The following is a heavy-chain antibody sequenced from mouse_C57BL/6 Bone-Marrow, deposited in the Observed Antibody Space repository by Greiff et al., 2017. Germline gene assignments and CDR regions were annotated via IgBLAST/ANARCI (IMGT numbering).Heavy chain of an antibody. CDR3: TRIAY. V-gene: IGHV14-4*01. Sequence: EVQLQQSGAELVRPGASVKLSCTASGFNFTDDYMHWVKQRPEQGLEWIGWIDPANGDTEYASKFQGKATITVDTSSNTAYLQLSSLTSEDTAGYYGTRIAYWGQGTLVTVSA. J-gene: IGHJ3*01. CDR1: GFNFTDDY. CDR2: IDPANGDT.